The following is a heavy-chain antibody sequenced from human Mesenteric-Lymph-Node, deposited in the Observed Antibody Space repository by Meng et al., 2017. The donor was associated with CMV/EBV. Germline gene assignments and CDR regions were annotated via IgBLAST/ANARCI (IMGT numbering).Heavy chain of an antibody. Sequence: GESLKISCAASGFTVNNNDMSWVRQAPGKGLEWVSFIYGGVTTSYADSVKGRFTISRDNSRNTLYLQMNSLRADDTAVYYCARGIFRPVATPPGVWGQGTTVTVSS. V-gene: IGHV3-66*02. CDR2: IYGGVTT. J-gene: IGHJ6*02. D-gene: IGHD2-2*01. CDR3: ARGIFRPVATPPGV. CDR1: GFTVNNND.